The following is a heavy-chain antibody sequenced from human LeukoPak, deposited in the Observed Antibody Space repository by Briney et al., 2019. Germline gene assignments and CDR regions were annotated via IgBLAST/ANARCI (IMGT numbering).Heavy chain of an antibody. J-gene: IGHJ4*02. Sequence: SETLSLTCAVYGGSFSGYYWSWIRQPPGKGLEWIGEINHSGSTNYNPSLKSRVTISVDTSKNQFSLKLSSVTAADTAVYYCASRMIVVVSYYFDYWGQGTLVTVPS. CDR2: INHSGST. D-gene: IGHD3-22*01. CDR1: GGSFSGYY. V-gene: IGHV4-34*01. CDR3: ASRMIVVVSYYFDY.